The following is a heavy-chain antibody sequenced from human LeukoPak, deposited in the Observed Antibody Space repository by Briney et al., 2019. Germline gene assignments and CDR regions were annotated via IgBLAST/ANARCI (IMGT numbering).Heavy chain of an antibody. D-gene: IGHD3-3*01. CDR3: AREANLEWLLYRGHFDY. Sequence: SETLSLTCTVSGGSISSYYWRWIRQPAGKGLEWIGRIYTSGSTNYNPSLKSRVTMSVDTSKNQFSLKLSSVTAADTAVYYCAREANLEWLLYRGHFDYWGQGTLVTVSS. J-gene: IGHJ4*02. V-gene: IGHV4-4*07. CDR2: IYTSGST. CDR1: GGSISSYY.